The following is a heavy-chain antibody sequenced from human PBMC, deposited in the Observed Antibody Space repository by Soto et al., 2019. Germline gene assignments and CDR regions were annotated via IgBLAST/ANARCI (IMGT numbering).Heavy chain of an antibody. CDR1: GYSFTAYW. CDR2: IDPSDSYV. D-gene: IGHD2-8*01. J-gene: IGHJ6*03. CDR3: TNGSSSSFYHIDF. V-gene: IGHV5-10-1*01. Sequence: GESLKISCRASGYSFTAYWITWVRQMPGKGLEWMATIDPSDSYVDYSPSFRGHVTFSVDRSITTAYLQWNSLKASDIAMYYCTNGSSSSFYHIDFWGQGATVTVSS.